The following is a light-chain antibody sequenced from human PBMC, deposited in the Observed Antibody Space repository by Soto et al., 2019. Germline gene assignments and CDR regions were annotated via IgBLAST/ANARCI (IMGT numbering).Light chain of an antibody. Sequence: QSALTQPASVSGSPGQSITISCTGTSSDVGGYNYVSWYQQHPGKAPKLMIYDVSNRPSGFSNRFSGSKSGNTASLTISGLQAEDEADYYCSSYRSSSAPYVFGTGTKVTVL. V-gene: IGLV2-14*01. J-gene: IGLJ1*01. CDR2: DVS. CDR1: SSDVGGYNY. CDR3: SSYRSSSAPYV.